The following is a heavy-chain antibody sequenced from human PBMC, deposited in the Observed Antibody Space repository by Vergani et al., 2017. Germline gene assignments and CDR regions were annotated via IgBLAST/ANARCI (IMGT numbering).Heavy chain of an antibody. D-gene: IGHD1-14*01. CDR2: TWYDGNNK. J-gene: IGHJ5*02. CDR3: ARDLRLLYNRFDP. V-gene: IGHV3-33*01. Sequence: QVQLVESGGGVVQPGRSLRLSCAASGITFNQYGMHWVRQAPGKGLEWVAVTWYDGNNKQYADSVKGRFTISRDNSKSTMYLEMNRLGDEDTGVYYCARDLRLLYNRFDPWGQGTLVTVSS. CDR1: GITFNQYG.